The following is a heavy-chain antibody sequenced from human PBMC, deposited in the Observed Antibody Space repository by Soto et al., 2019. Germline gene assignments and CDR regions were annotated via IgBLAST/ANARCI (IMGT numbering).Heavy chain of an antibody. V-gene: IGHV3-30*18. Sequence: GGSLRLSCAASGFTFSSYGMHWVRQAPGKGLEWVAVISYDGSNKYYADSVKGRFTISRDNSKNTLYLQMNSLRAEDTAVYYCAKAIVEYCSGGSCHNPLDYWGQGTLVTVSS. CDR3: AKAIVEYCSGGSCHNPLDY. CDR1: GFTFSSYG. J-gene: IGHJ4*02. D-gene: IGHD2-15*01. CDR2: ISYDGSNK.